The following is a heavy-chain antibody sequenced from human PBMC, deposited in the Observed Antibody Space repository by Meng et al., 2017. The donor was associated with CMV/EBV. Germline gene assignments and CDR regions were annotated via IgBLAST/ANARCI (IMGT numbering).Heavy chain of an antibody. D-gene: IGHD3-10*01. J-gene: IGHJ6*02. Sequence: GESLKISCAASGFTFSSYAMSWVRQAPGKGLEWVSAISGSGGSTYYADSVKGRFTISRDNSKNTLYLQMNSLRAEDTAVYYCASSAGGHYYYYGMDVWGQGTLVTVSS. V-gene: IGHV3-23*01. CDR2: ISGSGGST. CDR3: ASSAGGHYYYYGMDV. CDR1: GFTFSSYA.